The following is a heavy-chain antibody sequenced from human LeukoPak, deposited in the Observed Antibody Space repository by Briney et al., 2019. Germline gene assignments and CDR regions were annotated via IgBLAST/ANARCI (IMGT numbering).Heavy chain of an antibody. Sequence: ASVKVSCKASGGTFRSFAISWVRQAPGQGLEWMGGIIPIFRTANYAQKFQGRVTITADESTSTAYMELSSLRAEDTAVYYCAKDIVVVPAAIKSDVWGQGTTVTVSS. CDR3: AKDIVVVPAAIKSDV. D-gene: IGHD2-2*01. J-gene: IGHJ6*02. V-gene: IGHV1-69*13. CDR1: GGTFRSFA. CDR2: IIPIFRTA.